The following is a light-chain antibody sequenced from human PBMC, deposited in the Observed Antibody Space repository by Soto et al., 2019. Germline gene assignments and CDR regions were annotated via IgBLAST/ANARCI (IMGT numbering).Light chain of an antibody. J-gene: IGLJ2*01. CDR2: EDN. Sequence: NFMLTQPHSVSESPGMTVTFSCTRSSGNIASSYVQWYQQRPGSAPRLVIYEDNRRPFGVPDRFSGSVDSSSNSAALTISGLTNEDEADYYCQSYDTNNRVFGGGTKLTVL. V-gene: IGLV6-57*04. CDR1: SGNIASSY. CDR3: QSYDTNNRV.